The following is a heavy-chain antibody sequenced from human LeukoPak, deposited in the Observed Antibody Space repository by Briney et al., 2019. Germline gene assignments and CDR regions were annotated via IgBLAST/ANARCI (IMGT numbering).Heavy chain of an antibody. J-gene: IGHJ3*02. CDR2: MNPDSGNT. CDR1: GYTFTIYD. V-gene: IGHV1-8*01. CDR3: AEVSSKWYGNALEI. Sequence: ASLKVSCNASGYTFTIYDVNWVRQAPGQGLEWMGWMNPDSGNTGYAPKFQGRVSLTRNTSINTAYLELSSLTSEDTAVYYCAEVSSKWYGNALEIWGQGTVVTVSA. D-gene: IGHD6-13*01.